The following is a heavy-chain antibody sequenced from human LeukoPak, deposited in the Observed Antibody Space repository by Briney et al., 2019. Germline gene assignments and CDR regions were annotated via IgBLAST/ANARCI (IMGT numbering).Heavy chain of an antibody. Sequence: SETLSLTCTVSGGSISSYYCSWIRQPPGKGLEWIGYIYYSGSTNYNPSLKSRVTISVDTSKNQFSLKLSSVTAADTAVYYCARGGGPLWFGESLPFDYWGQGTLVTVSS. CDR2: IYYSGST. CDR1: GGSISSYY. J-gene: IGHJ4*02. V-gene: IGHV4-59*01. CDR3: ARGGGPLWFGESLPFDY. D-gene: IGHD3-10*01.